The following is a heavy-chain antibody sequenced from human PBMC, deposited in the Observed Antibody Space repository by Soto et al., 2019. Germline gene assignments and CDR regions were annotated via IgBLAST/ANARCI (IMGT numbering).Heavy chain of an antibody. CDR3: ARDRGSGWIYPFDY. V-gene: IGHV3-20*04. Sequence: EVQLVESGGGVVRPGGSLRLSCAASGFTFDDYGMSWVRQAPGKGLEWVSGINWNGGSTGYADSVKGRFTISRDNAKNYLYLQMNSLRDEDTALYYCARDRGSGWIYPFDYWGQGTLVTVSS. J-gene: IGHJ4*02. D-gene: IGHD6-19*01. CDR1: GFTFDDYG. CDR2: INWNGGST.